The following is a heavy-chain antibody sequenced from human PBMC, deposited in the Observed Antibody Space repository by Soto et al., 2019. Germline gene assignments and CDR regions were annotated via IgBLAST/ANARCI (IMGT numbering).Heavy chain of an antibody. D-gene: IGHD3-16*01. CDR2: IYYTGST. CDR3: ANVNWYFDL. CDR1: GGSISSYY. V-gene: IGHV4-59*01. J-gene: IGHJ2*01. Sequence: QVQLQESGPGLVKPSETLSLTCTVSGGSISSYYWSWIRQPPGKGLEWIGYIYYTGSTNYNPSLKSRVTIAVDPSKNQFSLQLRSVTAADTAVYYCANVNWYFDLWGRGTLVTVSS.